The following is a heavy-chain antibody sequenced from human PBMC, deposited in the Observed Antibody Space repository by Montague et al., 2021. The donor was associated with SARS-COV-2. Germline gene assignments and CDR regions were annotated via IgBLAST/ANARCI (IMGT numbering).Heavy chain of an antibody. J-gene: IGHJ6*02. CDR3: AKDVWAAATEQAYYYYGMDV. CDR1: GFTFSSYA. Sequence: SLRLSCAASGFTFSSYAMSWVRQAPGKGLEWVSVIYSGGSSTYCADSVKGRFTISRDNSKNTLYLQMNSLRAEDTAVYYCAKDVWAAATEQAYYYYGMDVWGQGTTVTVSS. V-gene: IGHV3-23*03. CDR2: IYSGGSST. D-gene: IGHD2-2*01.